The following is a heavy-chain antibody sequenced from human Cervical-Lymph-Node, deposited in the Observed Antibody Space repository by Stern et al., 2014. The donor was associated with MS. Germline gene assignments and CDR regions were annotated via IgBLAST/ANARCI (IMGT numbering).Heavy chain of an antibody. CDR3: ARDQWGSSSGVDV. CDR2: IWYDGSNK. J-gene: IGHJ6*02. Sequence: VQLLESGGGVVQPGRSLRLSCAASGFTFSSYGMHWVRQAPGKGLEWVAVIWYDGSNKYYADSVKGRFPISRDNSKNTLYLQMNSLRAEDTAVYYCARDQWGSSSGVDVWGQGTTVTVSS. CDR1: GFTFSSYG. D-gene: IGHD6-6*01. V-gene: IGHV3-33*01.